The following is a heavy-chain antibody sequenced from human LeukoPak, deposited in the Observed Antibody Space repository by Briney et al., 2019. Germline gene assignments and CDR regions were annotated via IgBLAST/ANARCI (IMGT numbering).Heavy chain of an antibody. V-gene: IGHV3-23*01. CDR2: ISGSGGST. D-gene: IGHD2-2*01. CDR1: GFTFSSYA. J-gene: IGHJ5*02. Sequence: PGGSLRLSCAASGFTFSSYAMSWVRQAPGKGLEWVSAISGSGGSTYYADSVKGRFTISRDNSKNTLYLQMNSLRAEDTAVYYCAKVNVPAAMVRRWFDPRGQGTLVTVSS. CDR3: AKVNVPAAMVRRWFDP.